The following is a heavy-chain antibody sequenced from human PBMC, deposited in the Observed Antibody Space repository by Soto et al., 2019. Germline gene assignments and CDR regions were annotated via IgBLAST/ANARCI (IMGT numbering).Heavy chain of an antibody. D-gene: IGHD5-12*01. Sequence: QVQLVESGGGVVQPGRSLRLSCAASGFTFSSYAMHWVRQAPGKELEWVAVISYDGSNKYYADSVKGRFTISRDNSKNTLYVQMNMRRAEDTAVYYCARDYYRFNSGYGFSMDVWGQGTTVTVSS. J-gene: IGHJ6*02. CDR3: ARDYYRFNSGYGFSMDV. CDR1: GFTFSSYA. CDR2: ISYDGSNK. V-gene: IGHV3-30-3*01.